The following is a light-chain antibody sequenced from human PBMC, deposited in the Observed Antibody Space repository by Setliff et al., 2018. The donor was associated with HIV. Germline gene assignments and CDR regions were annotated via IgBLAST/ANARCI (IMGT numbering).Light chain of an antibody. Sequence: ALAQPPSVSGTPGQRVTISCSGSSSNIGANSIFWYQQLPGTAPKLLIYNTNQRPSGVPDRFSGSKSGTSASLVISGLRSEDEADYYCAAWDDSLTTFYVFGTGTKVTVL. J-gene: IGLJ1*01. CDR2: NTN. CDR3: AAWDDSLTTFYV. CDR1: SSNIGANS. V-gene: IGLV1-47*02.